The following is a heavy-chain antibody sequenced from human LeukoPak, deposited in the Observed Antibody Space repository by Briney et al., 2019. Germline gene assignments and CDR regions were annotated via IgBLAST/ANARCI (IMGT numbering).Heavy chain of an antibody. V-gene: IGHV4-61*02. Sequence: SETLSLTCTVSGGSISSGSFYWNWIRQPAGKGLEWIGRVYTSGSTNYSPSLKSRVTISVDTSKNQFSLRLISVTAADTAVYYCASLHCSGGSCYPENWGQGTLVTVSS. CDR3: ASLHCSGGSCYPEN. J-gene: IGHJ4*02. D-gene: IGHD2-15*01. CDR1: GGSISSGSFY. CDR2: VYTSGST.